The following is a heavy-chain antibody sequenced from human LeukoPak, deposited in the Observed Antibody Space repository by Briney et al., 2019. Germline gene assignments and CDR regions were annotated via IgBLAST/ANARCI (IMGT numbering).Heavy chain of an antibody. CDR3: AKDPGYSGYDVRDY. CDR1: GFSFNTYA. CDR2: IWHDGSHK. J-gene: IGHJ4*02. V-gene: IGHV3-33*06. D-gene: IGHD5-12*01. Sequence: GGSLTLSCAASGFSFNTYAMHWVRQAPGQGLEWVALIWHDGSHKFYSNSVRGQFTISRDNSKNTVYLQMNNLRPEDTAVYYCAKDPGYSGYDVRDYWGQGTLVTVSS.